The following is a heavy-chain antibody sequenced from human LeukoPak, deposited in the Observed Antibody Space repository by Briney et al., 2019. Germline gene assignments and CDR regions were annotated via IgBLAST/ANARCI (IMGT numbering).Heavy chain of an antibody. CDR2: INHSGST. CDR3: ARARQYYFGSGSYGW. D-gene: IGHD3-10*01. J-gene: IGHJ4*02. CDR1: GGSFSGYY. V-gene: IGHV4-34*01. Sequence: SETLSLTCAVYGGSFSGYYRSWIRQPPAKGLEWIGEINHSGSTNYNPSLKSQVTLSGDTSNNQFSLKLSSVTAADTAVYYCARARQYYFGSGSYGWWGQGTLVTVSS.